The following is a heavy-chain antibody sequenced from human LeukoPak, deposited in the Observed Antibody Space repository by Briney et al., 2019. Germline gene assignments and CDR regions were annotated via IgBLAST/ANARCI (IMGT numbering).Heavy chain of an antibody. CDR1: EFSFSDYY. CDR3: ARGHNGMEV. CDR2: ISSSSSDT. Sequence: PGGSLRLSCAASEFSFSDYYMSWIRQAPGKGLEWVSYISSSSSDTDYADSVKGRFTISRDNAKNSLFLQMNSLRAEDTAVYYCARGHNGMEVWGRGTTVTVSS. V-gene: IGHV3-11*05. J-gene: IGHJ6*02.